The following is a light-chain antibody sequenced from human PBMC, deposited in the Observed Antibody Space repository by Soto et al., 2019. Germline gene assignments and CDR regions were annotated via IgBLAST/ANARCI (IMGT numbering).Light chain of an antibody. CDR1: SSDVGSYDL. CDR2: EGS. J-gene: IGLJ2*01. V-gene: IGLV2-23*03. Sequence: QSALTQPASVSGSPGQSITISFTGTSSDVGSYDLVSWYQQYPGKAPKLIIYEGSKRPSGVSDRFSGSKSGNTASLTISGLQAEDEAEYHCCSYAGRSTFVFGGGTKLTVL. CDR3: CSYAGRSTFV.